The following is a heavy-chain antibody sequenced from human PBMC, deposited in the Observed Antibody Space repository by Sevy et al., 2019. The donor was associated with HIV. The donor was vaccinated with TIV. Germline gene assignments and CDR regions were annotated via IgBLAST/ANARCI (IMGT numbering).Heavy chain of an antibody. Sequence: SQTLSLTCSVSGGSLSGSYWNWIRQPPGKGLEWIGEIDHSGNIDYNPSLKSRVTISVDTSTNHFSLKVKSVTAADTAVYYCARGAALEHWGQGTLVTVSS. CDR3: ARGAALEH. CDR1: GGSLSGSY. CDR2: IDHSGNI. D-gene: IGHD6-13*01. V-gene: IGHV4-34*01. J-gene: IGHJ4*02.